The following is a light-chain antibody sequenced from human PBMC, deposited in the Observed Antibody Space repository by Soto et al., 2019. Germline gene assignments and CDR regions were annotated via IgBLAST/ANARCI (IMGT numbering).Light chain of an antibody. CDR3: AAWDDSLNGLV. CDR1: TSNIGSNI. J-gene: IGLJ3*02. V-gene: IGLV1-44*01. CDR2: DNN. Sequence: QSVLTQPTSASGTPGQRITISCSGRTSNIGSNIVAWYQHLPGTAPKLLIYDNNQRPSGVPDRFFGSKSGTSASLAISGLQPDDESHYYCAAWDDSLNGLVFGGGTKLTVL.